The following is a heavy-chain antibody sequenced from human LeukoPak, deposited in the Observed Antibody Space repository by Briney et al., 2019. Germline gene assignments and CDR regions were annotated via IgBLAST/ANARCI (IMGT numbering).Heavy chain of an antibody. Sequence: GGSLRLSCAASGFAFSSYAMSWVRQAPGKGLEWVSGISGSGGSTDYADSVKGRFTISRDNSKNTLYLQMNSLRAEDTAVYYCAKVRYFDWLSPFNWFDPWGQGTLVTVSS. CDR2: ISGSGGST. CDR1: GFAFSSYA. V-gene: IGHV3-23*01. CDR3: AKVRYFDWLSPFNWFDP. J-gene: IGHJ5*02. D-gene: IGHD3-9*01.